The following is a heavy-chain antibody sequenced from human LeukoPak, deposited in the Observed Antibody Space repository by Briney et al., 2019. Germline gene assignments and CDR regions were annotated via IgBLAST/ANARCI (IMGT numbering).Heavy chain of an antibody. D-gene: IGHD6-19*01. CDR3: AKKAVAGD. CDR2: ISGTGGST. Sequence: GGSLRLSCAASGFTFSSYVMSWVRQAPGKGLEWVSHISGTGGSTYYADSVKGRFTIFRDNSKNMLYLQMNSLRAEDTAVYYCAKKAVAGDWGQGTLVTVSS. V-gene: IGHV3-23*01. CDR1: GFTFSSYV. J-gene: IGHJ4*02.